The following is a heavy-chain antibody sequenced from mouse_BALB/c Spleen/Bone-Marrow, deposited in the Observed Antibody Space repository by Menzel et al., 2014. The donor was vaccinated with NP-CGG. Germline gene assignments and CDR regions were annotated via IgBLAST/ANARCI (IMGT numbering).Heavy chain of an antibody. Sequence: EVKLVESGAELVKPGASVKLSCTASGFNIKDTYMHWVKQRPEQGLEWIGRIDPANGNTKYDPKFQGKATITADTSSNTAYLQLSSLTSEDTAVYYCAAYYYGSCYGFAYWGQGTLVTVSA. V-gene: IGHV14-3*02. CDR3: AAYYYGSCYGFAY. D-gene: IGHD1-1*01. J-gene: IGHJ3*01. CDR1: GFNIKDTY. CDR2: IDPANGNT.